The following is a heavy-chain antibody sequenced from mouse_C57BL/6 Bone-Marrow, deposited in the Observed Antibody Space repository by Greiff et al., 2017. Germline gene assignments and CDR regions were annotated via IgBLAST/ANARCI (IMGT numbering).Heavy chain of an antibody. Sequence: VQLQQSGPGLVKPSQSLSLTCSVTGYSITSGYYWNWIRQFPGNKLEWMGYISYDGSNNYNPSLKNRISITRDTSKNQFFLKLNSVTTEDTATYYCARDRWLLLCAYWGQGTLVTVSA. D-gene: IGHD2-3*01. CDR1: GYSITSGYY. CDR3: ARDRWLLLCAY. CDR2: ISYDGSN. J-gene: IGHJ3*01. V-gene: IGHV3-6*01.